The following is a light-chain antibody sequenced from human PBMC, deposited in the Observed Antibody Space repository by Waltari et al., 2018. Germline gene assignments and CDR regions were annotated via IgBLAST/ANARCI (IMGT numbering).Light chain of an antibody. CDR3: QQRSNWPPYT. V-gene: IGKV3-11*01. CDR2: DAS. CDR1: QSVSSY. Sequence: EIVLTQSPATLSLSPGEIATLSCRASQSVSSYLAWYQQKPGQAPRLLIYDASKRATRIPARLSGSGSGTDFTLTISSREPEDFAGYYCQQRSNWPPYTFGQGTKLEIK. J-gene: IGKJ2*01.